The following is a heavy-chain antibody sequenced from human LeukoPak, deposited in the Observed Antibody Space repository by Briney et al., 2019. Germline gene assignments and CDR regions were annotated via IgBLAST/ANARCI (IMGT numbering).Heavy chain of an antibody. CDR2: ISGSGGST. D-gene: IGHD6-13*01. Sequence: GSLRLSCAASGFTFSSYAMSWVRQAPGKGLEWVSAISGSGGSTYHADSVKGRFTISRDNSKNTLYPQMNSLRAEGTAVYYCAKGLGPSSSDPGYWGQGTLVTVSS. CDR3: AKGLGPSSSDPGY. V-gene: IGHV3-23*01. J-gene: IGHJ4*02. CDR1: GFTFSSYA.